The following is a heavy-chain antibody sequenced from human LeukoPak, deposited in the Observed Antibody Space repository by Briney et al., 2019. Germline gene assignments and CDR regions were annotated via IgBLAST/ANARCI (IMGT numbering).Heavy chain of an antibody. D-gene: IGHD6-13*01. V-gene: IGHV1-58*01. CDR2: IVVGSGNT. CDR1: GFTFTSSA. CDR3: AAGLAAADHYYYMDV. Sequence: SVKVSCKASGFTFTSSAVQWVRQARGQRLEWIGWIVVGSGNTNYAQKFQERVTITRDMSTSTAYMELSSLRSEDTAVYYCAAGLAAADHYYYMDVWGKGTTVTVSS. J-gene: IGHJ6*03.